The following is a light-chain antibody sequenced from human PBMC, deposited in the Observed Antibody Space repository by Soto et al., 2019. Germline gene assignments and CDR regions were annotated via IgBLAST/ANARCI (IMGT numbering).Light chain of an antibody. Sequence: DIQMTQSPSSLSASVGDRVTITCRASQAIRNGVGWYQQKPGKGPKRLIYIASRLESGVPSRFSGSGVGIEFTLTTSSLQHHDFATYYRRQHYNYHWTFSQGTRVEI. J-gene: IGKJ1*01. CDR1: QAIRNG. V-gene: IGKV1-17*01. CDR2: IAS. CDR3: RQHYNYHWT.